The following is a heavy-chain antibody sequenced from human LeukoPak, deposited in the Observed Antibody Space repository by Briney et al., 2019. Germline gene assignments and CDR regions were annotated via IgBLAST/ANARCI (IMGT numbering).Heavy chain of an antibody. D-gene: IGHD6-13*01. CDR2: TYYRSKWYN. V-gene: IGHV6-1*01. CDR1: GDSVSSNSAA. Sequence: SQTLSLTCAISGDSVSSNSAAWNWIRQSPSRGLEWLGRTYYRSKWYNDYAVSVKSRITINPDTSKNQFSLQLSSVTPEDTAVYYCARDVFIAAAGTGYYYGMDVWGQGTTVTVSS. CDR3: ARDVFIAAAGTGYYYGMDV. J-gene: IGHJ6*02.